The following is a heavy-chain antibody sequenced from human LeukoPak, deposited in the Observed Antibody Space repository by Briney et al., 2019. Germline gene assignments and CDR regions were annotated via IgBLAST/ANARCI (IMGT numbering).Heavy chain of an antibody. CDR1: GGSISSYY. CDR3: ARDFLVSSSSFSYFDY. V-gene: IGHV4-4*07. D-gene: IGHD6-6*01. Sequence: PSETLSLTXTVSGGSISSYYWSWIRQPAGKGLEWIGRIYTSGSTNYNPSLKSRVTMSVDTSKNQFSLKLSSVSAADTAVCYCARDFLVSSSSFSYFDYWGQGTLVTVSS. J-gene: IGHJ4*02. CDR2: IYTSGST.